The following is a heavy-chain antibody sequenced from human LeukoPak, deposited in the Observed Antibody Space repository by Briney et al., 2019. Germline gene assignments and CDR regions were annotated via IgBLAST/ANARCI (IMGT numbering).Heavy chain of an antibody. CDR1: GFTFSSYS. D-gene: IGHD3-22*01. CDR3: ARAPRYYYDSSGLPNDY. Sequence: GGSLRLSCAASGFTFSSYSMNWVRQAPGKGLEWVSSISSSSSYIYYADSVKGRFTISRDNAKNSLYLQMNSLRAEDTAVYYCARAPRYYYDSSGLPNDYWGQGTLVTVSS. CDR2: ISSSSSYI. J-gene: IGHJ4*02. V-gene: IGHV3-21*01.